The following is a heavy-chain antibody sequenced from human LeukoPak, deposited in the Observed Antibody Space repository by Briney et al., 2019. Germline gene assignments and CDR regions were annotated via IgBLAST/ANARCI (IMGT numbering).Heavy chain of an antibody. CDR3: AKVSQLLWFGEFYYYYYMDV. CDR1: GFTFSSYG. CDR2: IRYDGSNK. Sequence: GGSLRLSCAASGFTFSSYGMHWVRQAPGKGLEWVAFIRYDGSNKYYADSVKGRFTISRDNSKNTLYLQMNSLRAEDTAVYYCAKVSQLLWFGEFYYYYYMDVWGKGTTVTIFS. D-gene: IGHD3-10*01. J-gene: IGHJ6*03. V-gene: IGHV3-30*02.